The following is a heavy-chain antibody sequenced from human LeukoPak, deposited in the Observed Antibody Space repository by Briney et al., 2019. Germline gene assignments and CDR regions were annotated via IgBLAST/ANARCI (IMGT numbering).Heavy chain of an antibody. J-gene: IGHJ4*02. CDR2: IYYSGST. V-gene: IGHV4-59*01. D-gene: IGHD6-13*01. Sequence: PSETLSLTCTVSGGSISSYYWNWIRQPPGKGLEWIGYIYYSGSTNYNPSLKSRLTISVDSSKNQFSLRLSSVTAADTAVYFCARGAAGTGAADYWGQGTLVTVSS. CDR3: ARGAAGTGAADY. CDR1: GGSISSYY.